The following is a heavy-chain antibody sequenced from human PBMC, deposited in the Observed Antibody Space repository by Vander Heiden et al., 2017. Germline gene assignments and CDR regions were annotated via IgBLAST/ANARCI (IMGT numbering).Heavy chain of an antibody. CDR2: ISSSSSFI. CDR3: AREGGNIYYYYAMDV. CDR1: GLAFGTHT. Sequence: EVQLVESGGGLVKPGGSLRLSCADSGLAFGTHTMNWVRQAPGKGLEWVSSISSSSSFIYYADSLKGRFTISRDNAGNSLYLQMNSLRAEDTAVYYCAREGGNIYYYYAMDVWGQGTTVTVSS. D-gene: IGHD5-18*01. V-gene: IGHV3-21*01. J-gene: IGHJ6*02.